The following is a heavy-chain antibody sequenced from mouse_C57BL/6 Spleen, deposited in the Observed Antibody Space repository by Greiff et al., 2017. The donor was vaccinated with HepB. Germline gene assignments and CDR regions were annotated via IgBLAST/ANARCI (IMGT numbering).Heavy chain of an antibody. D-gene: IGHD1-1*01. CDR3: ARYYGSRGFAY. V-gene: IGHV1-82*01. Sequence: VQLQQSGPELVKPGASVKISCKASGYAFSSSWMNWAKQRPGKGLEWIGRIYPGDGDTNCNGKFKGKATLTADKSSSTAYMQLSSLTSEDSAVYFCARYYGSRGFAYWGQGTLVTVSA. CDR2: IYPGDGDT. CDR1: GYAFSSSW. J-gene: IGHJ3*01.